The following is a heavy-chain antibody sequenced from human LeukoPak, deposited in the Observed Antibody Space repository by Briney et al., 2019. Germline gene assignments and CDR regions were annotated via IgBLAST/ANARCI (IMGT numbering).Heavy chain of an antibody. CDR2: IYSSGST. D-gene: IGHD3-10*01. CDR1: GASISSGSNY. Sequence: SETLSLTCSVSGASISSGSNYWGWIRQPPGKTLEWIGSIYSSGSTYYNSSLQSRVIIIIDTPKNHFSLTLSSVTAADTAVYYCAREHFIVRGVIAHNWFDPWGQGTLVTVSS. V-gene: IGHV4-39*07. CDR3: AREHFIVRGVIAHNWFDP. J-gene: IGHJ5*02.